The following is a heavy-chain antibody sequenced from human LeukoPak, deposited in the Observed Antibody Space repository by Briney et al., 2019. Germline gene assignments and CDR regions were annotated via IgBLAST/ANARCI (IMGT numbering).Heavy chain of an antibody. Sequence: GGSLRLSCAASGFTFSSYWMHWVRQAPGKGLVWVSRINSDGSSTSYADSVKGRFTISRDNAKNTLYLQMNSLRAEDTAVYYCARARNDYADDYWGQGTLVTVSS. CDR2: INSDGSST. CDR1: GFTFSSYW. D-gene: IGHD3-16*01. V-gene: IGHV3-74*01. J-gene: IGHJ4*02. CDR3: ARARNDYADDY.